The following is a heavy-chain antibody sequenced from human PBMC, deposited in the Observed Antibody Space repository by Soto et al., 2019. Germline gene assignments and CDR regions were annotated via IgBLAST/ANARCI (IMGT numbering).Heavy chain of an antibody. D-gene: IGHD3-16*01. Sequence: QVQLQESGPGLVKPSQTLSLTCTVSGGSISSSDYFWSWIRQHPVKGLEWIGYIYYSGTTYYNPSLNSRVTLSIDTSKNDFSLKLTSVTAADTAVYYCARVFSHTYYVAFDIWGQGTMVTVSS. CDR2: IYYSGTT. J-gene: IGHJ3*02. V-gene: IGHV4-31*03. CDR3: ARVFSHTYYVAFDI. CDR1: GGSISSSDYF.